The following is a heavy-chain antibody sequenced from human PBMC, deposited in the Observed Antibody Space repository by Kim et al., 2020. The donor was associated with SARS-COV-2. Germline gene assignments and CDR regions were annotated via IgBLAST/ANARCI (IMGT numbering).Heavy chain of an antibody. CDR2: MFYRGNT. CDR1: GGSISTGSCY. D-gene: IGHD3-9*01. J-gene: IGHJ3*02. Sequence: SETLSLTCTVSGGSISTGSCYWGWIRQSPGKGLEWIGSMFYRGNTYYNPSLRSRVTISLDTSKKQFSLKLSSVTAADTAVYYCVREDFDWLTFDIWGQGTMVIVSS. CDR3: VREDFDWLTFDI. V-gene: IGHV4-39*07.